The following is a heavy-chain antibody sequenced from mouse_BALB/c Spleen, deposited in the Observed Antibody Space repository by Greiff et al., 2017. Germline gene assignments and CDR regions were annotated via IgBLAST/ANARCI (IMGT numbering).Heavy chain of an antibody. CDR2: ISSGGGST. D-gene: IGHD2-4*01. V-gene: IGHV5-12-1*01. Sequence: EVKVVESGGGLVKPGGSLKLSCAASGFAFSSYDMSWVRQTPEKRLEWVAYISSGGGSTYYPDTVKGRFTISRDNAKNTLYLQMSSLKSEDTAMYYCARSYDYGGAWFAYWGQGTLVTVSA. CDR1: GFAFSSYD. J-gene: IGHJ3*01. CDR3: ARSYDYGGAWFAY.